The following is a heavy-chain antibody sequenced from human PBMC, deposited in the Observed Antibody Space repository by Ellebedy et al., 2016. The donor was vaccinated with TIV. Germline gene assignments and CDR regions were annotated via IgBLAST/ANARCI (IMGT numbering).Heavy chain of an antibody. CDR3: ARHDPGDFDY. J-gene: IGHJ4*02. CDR1: GGSISSSSYY. CDR2: IYYSGST. Sequence: SETLSLXXTVSGGSISSSSYYWGWIRQPPGKGLEWIGSIYYSGSTYYNPSLKSRVTISVDTSKNQFSLKLSSVTAADTAVYYRARHDPGDFDYWGQGTLVTVSS. D-gene: IGHD3-10*01. V-gene: IGHV4-39*01.